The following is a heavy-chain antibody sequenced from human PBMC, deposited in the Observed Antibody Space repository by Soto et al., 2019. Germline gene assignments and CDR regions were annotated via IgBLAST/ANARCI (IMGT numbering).Heavy chain of an antibody. D-gene: IGHD2-2*01. J-gene: IGHJ5*02. V-gene: IGHV1-2*02. CDR2: INPNSGGT. CDR1: GYTFTGYY. Sequence: QVQLVQSGAEVKKPGASVKVSCKASGYTFTGYYMHWVRQDPGQGLEWLGWINPNSGGTNYAQKFHGRVTMTRDTSISTAYMELSRLRSDDTAVYYCARDGAGDCRSTCCYWENWFDPCGQGTLVTVSS. CDR3: ARDGAGDCRSTCCYWENWFDP.